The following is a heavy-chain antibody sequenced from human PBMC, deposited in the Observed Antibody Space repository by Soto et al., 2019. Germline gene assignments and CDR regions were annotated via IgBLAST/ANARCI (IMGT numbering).Heavy chain of an antibody. Sequence: QVQLQQWGAGLLKPSETLSLTCAVYGGSFSGYYWSWIRQPPGKGLEWIGEINHSGSTNYNPSLKSRVTISVDTSRNQFSLKLSSVTAADTAVYYCARDHSPGWYYYGMDVWGQGTTVTVSS. V-gene: IGHV4-34*01. CDR1: GGSFSGYY. CDR3: ARDHSPGWYYYGMDV. D-gene: IGHD1-1*01. J-gene: IGHJ6*02. CDR2: INHSGST.